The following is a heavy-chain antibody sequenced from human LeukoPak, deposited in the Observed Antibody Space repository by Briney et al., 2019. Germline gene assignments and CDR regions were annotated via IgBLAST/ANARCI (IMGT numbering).Heavy chain of an antibody. CDR2: ISGRTDTR. Sequence: GGSLRLSCAASGFTFSSYAMSWVRQAAGKGLEWVSSISGRTDTRHYADSVKGRFTVSRDNSKNTLYLQMNSLRAEDSAVYYCARDGPSIAADFDCWGQGTLVTVSS. D-gene: IGHD6-6*01. CDR3: ARDGPSIAADFDC. CDR1: GFTFSSYA. V-gene: IGHV3-23*01. J-gene: IGHJ4*02.